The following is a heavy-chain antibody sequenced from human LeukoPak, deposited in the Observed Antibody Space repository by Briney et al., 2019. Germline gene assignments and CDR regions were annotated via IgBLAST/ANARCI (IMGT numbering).Heavy chain of an antibody. D-gene: IGHD4-23*01. V-gene: IGHV4-59*01. CDR3: ARAGGISPFDY. CDR1: GGSITSYY. Sequence: SETLSLTCTVSGGSITSYYWSWIRQPPGRGLEWIGYYYYRRSPNYNPSLKSRVTISVDTSKNQFSLKLFSVTAADTALYYCARAGGISPFDYWGQGTLVTVSS. CDR2: YYYRRSP. J-gene: IGHJ4*02.